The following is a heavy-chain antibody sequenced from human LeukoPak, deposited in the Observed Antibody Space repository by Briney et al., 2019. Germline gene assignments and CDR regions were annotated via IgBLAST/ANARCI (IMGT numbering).Heavy chain of an antibody. CDR1: GYTFTGYY. J-gene: IGHJ5*02. CDR2: INPNSGGT. CDR3: ARDLGYSNYGRGWFDP. Sequence: ASVKVSCKASGYTFTGYYMHWVRQAPGQGLEWMGWINPNSGGTNYAQKFQGRVTMTRDTSISTAYMELSRLRSDDTAVYYCARDLGYSNYGRGWFDPWGQGTLVTVSS. D-gene: IGHD4-11*01. V-gene: IGHV1-2*02.